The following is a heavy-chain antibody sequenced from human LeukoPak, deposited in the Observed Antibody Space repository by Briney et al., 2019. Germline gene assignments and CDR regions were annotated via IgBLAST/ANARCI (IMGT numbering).Heavy chain of an antibody. CDR3: AREEASAGDY. V-gene: IGHV4-39*01. Sequence: PSDTLSLTCTVSGGSITSSSHFWAWIRQPPGKGLEWIASIHYTGSTFYSPSLQSRVTISVDTSKNQFSLNLRSVTATDTAVYYCAREEASAGDYWGQGTLVTVSS. J-gene: IGHJ4*02. D-gene: IGHD6-13*01. CDR2: IHYTGST. CDR1: GGSITSSSHF.